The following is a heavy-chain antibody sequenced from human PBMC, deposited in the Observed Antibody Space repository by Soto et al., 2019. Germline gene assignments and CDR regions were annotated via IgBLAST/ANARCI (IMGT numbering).Heavy chain of an antibody. V-gene: IGHV4-59*08. CDR2: IYYRGST. J-gene: IGHJ5*02. CDR3: ARHGLGSSRFVWFDP. D-gene: IGHD6-13*01. CDR1: GGSISSYY. Sequence: PSETLSLTCTVSGGSISSYYWSWIRQPPGKGLEWIGYIYYRGSTNYNPSLKNRVTISVDTSKNQFSLKLSSVTAADTAVYYCARHGLGSSRFVWFDPWGQGTQVTAPQ.